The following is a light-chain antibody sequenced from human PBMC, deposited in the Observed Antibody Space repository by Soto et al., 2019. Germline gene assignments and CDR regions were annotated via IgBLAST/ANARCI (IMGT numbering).Light chain of an antibody. Sequence: EAVMTQSPLSLHVSLGQPASISCRSSQSLVFTDGNNYLEWFHQRPGQAPRRLIYMAFNRGSGDPDRFSGSGSCTDFTLKISRVEAEDVGVYDCTQGSGWPWTFGQGTKLEIK. J-gene: IGKJ1*01. CDR3: TQGSGWPWT. CDR1: QSLVFTDGNNY. V-gene: IGKV2-30*01. CDR2: MAF.